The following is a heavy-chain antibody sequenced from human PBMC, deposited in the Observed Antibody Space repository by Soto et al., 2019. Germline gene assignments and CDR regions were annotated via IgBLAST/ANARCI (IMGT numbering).Heavy chain of an antibody. J-gene: IGHJ5*02. CDR2: IIPIFGTA. D-gene: IGHD3-3*01. V-gene: IGHV1-69*06. CDR1: GGTFSSYS. CDR3: ARDQGYYDFWSGSQTWFDP. Sequence: ASVKVSCKASGGTFSSYSISWVLQAPVQVLEWMGWIIPIFGTANYAQKFQGRVTITADKSTSTAYMELSSLRSEDTAVYYCARDQGYYDFWSGSQTWFDPWGQGTLVTVSS.